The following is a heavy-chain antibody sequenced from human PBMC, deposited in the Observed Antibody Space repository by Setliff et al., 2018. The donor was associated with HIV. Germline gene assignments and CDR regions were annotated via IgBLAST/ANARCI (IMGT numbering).Heavy chain of an antibody. D-gene: IGHD1-1*01. CDR3: ARLEYYYHMDV. V-gene: IGHV4-59*12. Sequence: SETLSLTCTVSGGSISRYYWSWIRQPPGKGLEWLGYIYYSGTTNYNPSLRSRVTISVDTSQNQFSLRLTSVTPADTAVYYCARLEYYYHMDVWGKGTTVTVSS. J-gene: IGHJ6*03. CDR2: IYYSGTT. CDR1: GGSISRYY.